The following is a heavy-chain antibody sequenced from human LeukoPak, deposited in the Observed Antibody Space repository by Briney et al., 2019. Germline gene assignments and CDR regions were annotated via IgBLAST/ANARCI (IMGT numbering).Heavy chain of an antibody. V-gene: IGHV3-23*01. D-gene: IGHD3-22*01. CDR1: GFTLSAYW. J-gene: IGHJ4*02. CDR2: ISGSGGST. Sequence: GGSLRLSCAASGFTLSAYWMHWVRQAPGKGLEWVSAISGSGGSTYYADSVKGRFTISRDNSKNTLYLQMNSLRAEDTAVYYCAKKSARERYYYDSSGYPDDYWGQGTLVTVSS. CDR3: AKKSARERYYYDSSGYPDDY.